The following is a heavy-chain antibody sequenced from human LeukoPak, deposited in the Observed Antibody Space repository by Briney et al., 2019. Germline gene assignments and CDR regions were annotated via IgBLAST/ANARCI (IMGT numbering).Heavy chain of an antibody. CDR3: ARDGLDYVDTPMVTGFDY. V-gene: IGHV3-30-3*01. D-gene: IGHD5-18*01. J-gene: IGHJ4*02. Sequence: GSPRHSCGASGFTIFSYAMHWGRHQLRKEGVGVAVITYDGSNKYYADSVKGRFTISRDNAKNSLYLQMNSLRAEDTAVYYCARDGLDYVDTPMVTGFDYWGQGTLVTVSS. CDR2: ITYDGSNK. CDR1: GFTIFSYA.